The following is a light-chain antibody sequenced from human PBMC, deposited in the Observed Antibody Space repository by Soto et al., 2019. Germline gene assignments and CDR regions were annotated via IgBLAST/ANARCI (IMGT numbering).Light chain of an antibody. CDR3: QQRSDRPST. J-gene: IGKJ4*01. CDR2: DAS. V-gene: IGKV3-11*01. CDR1: QSVSSY. Sequence: EIVLTQSPATLSLSPGERATLSCRASQSVSSYLVWYQQKPGQVPRLLIYDASNRATGIPARFGGSGSGTDFTLTISGLEPEDSAVYYCQQRSDRPSTFGGGTKVEIK.